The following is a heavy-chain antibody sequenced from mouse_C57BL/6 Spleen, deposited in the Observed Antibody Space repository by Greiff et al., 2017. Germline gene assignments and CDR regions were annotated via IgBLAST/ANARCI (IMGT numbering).Heavy chain of an antibody. CDR2: INPGSGGT. V-gene: IGHV1-54*01. D-gene: IGHD1-1*01. CDR3: ARLRYYGSTYAMDY. J-gene: IGHJ4*01. Sequence: QVQLQQSGAELVRPGTSVKVSCKASGYAFTNYLIDWVKQRPGQGLEWIGVINPGSGGTNSNEKFKGKATLTADKSSRTAYMQLSMLTSEYSAVYFCARLRYYGSTYAMDYWGQGTSVTVSS. CDR1: GYAFTNYL.